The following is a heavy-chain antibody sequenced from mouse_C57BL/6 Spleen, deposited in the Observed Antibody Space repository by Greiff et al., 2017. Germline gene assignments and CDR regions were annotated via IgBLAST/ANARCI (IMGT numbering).Heavy chain of an antibody. CDR3: ARYYGSSYGYWYFDV. Sequence: VQLQHPGAELVMPGASVKLSCKASGYTFTSYWMHWVKQRPGQGLEWIGEIDPSDSYTNYNQKFKGKSTLTVDKSSSTAYMQLSSLTSEDSAVYYCARYYGSSYGYWYFDVWGTGTTVTVSS. D-gene: IGHD1-1*01. CDR2: IDPSDSYT. V-gene: IGHV1-69*01. J-gene: IGHJ1*03. CDR1: GYTFTSYW.